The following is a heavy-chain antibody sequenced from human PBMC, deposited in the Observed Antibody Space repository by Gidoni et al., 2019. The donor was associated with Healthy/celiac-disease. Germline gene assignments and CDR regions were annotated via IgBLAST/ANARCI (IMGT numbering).Heavy chain of an antibody. J-gene: IGHJ4*02. Sequence: QVQLVESGGGVVQPGRSLRLSCAASGVTFSSYGLHWVRQAPGKGLEWVAVIWYDGSNKYYADSVKGRFTISRDNSKNTLYLQMNSLRAEDTAVYYCARGGYCSSTSCYKALSYWGQGTLVTVSS. V-gene: IGHV3-33*01. CDR1: GVTFSSYG. CDR3: ARGGYCSSTSCYKALSY. CDR2: IWYDGSNK. D-gene: IGHD2-2*01.